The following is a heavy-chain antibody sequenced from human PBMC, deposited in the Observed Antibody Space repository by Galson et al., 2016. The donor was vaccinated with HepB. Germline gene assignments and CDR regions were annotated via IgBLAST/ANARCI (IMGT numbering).Heavy chain of an antibody. CDR3: VRDADDFWTGIYFYMDV. CDR2: IDPSDSYT. V-gene: IGHV5-10-1*01. Sequence: QSGAEVKKPGESLRISCKVSGYGFTTYWISWVRQVPGKGLEWMGRIDPSDSYTNYSPSFQGHVTISADESISTAYLQWSSLKASDTAIYYCVRDADDFWTGIYFYMDVWGQGTTVTVSS. D-gene: IGHD3/OR15-3a*01. J-gene: IGHJ6*03. CDR1: GYGFTTYW.